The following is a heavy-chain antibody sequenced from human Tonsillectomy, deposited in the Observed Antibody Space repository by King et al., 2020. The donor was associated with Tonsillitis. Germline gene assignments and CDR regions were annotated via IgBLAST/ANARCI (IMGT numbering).Heavy chain of an antibody. CDR3: AKDQGGFTMIVVHIVFDY. Sequence: VQLVESGGGVGQPGGSLRLSCSASGFSFRNFAMSWVRQAPGKGLEWVSTISGSGANTYYADSVRGRFTISRDNSKNTLYLQMDSLRAEDTAIYYCAKDQGGFTMIVVHIVFDYWGKGTLVTVSS. J-gene: IGHJ4*02. V-gene: IGHV3-23*04. CDR2: ISGSGANT. D-gene: IGHD3-22*01. CDR1: GFSFRNFA.